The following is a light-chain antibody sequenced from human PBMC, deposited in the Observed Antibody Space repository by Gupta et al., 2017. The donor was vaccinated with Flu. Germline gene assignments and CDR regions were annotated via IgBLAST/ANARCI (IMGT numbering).Light chain of an antibody. CDR1: QSVSSY. CDR3: QQRST. Sequence: LTQSPATLSLSPGERATLSCRASQSVSSYLAWYQQKPGQAPRLLIYDASNRATGIPARFSGSGSGTDFTLTISSLEPEDFAVYYCQQRSTFGPGTKVDIK. V-gene: IGKV3-11*01. CDR2: DAS. J-gene: IGKJ3*01.